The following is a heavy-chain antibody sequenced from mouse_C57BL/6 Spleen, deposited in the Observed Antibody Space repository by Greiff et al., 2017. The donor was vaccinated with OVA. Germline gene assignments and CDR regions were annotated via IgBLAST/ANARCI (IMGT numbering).Heavy chain of an antibody. V-gene: IGHV1-80*01. CDR1: GYAFSSYW. J-gene: IGHJ4*01. CDR3: ARQGNYYAMDY. Sequence: QVQLKQSGAELVKPGASVKISCKASGYAFSSYWMNWVKQRPGKGLEWIGQLYPGDGDTNYNGKFKGKATLTADKSSSTAYMQLSSLTSEDSAVYFCARQGNYYAMDYWGQGTSVTVSS. D-gene: IGHD3-3*01. CDR2: LYPGDGDT.